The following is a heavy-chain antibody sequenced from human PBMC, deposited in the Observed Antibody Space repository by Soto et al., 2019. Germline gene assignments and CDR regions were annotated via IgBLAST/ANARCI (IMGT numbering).Heavy chain of an antibody. CDR1: GFTFSSYG. CDR2: ISYDGSNK. J-gene: IGHJ2*01. D-gene: IGHD3-16*01. Sequence: GGSLRLSCAASGFTFSSYGIHWFRQAPGKGLEWVAVISYDGSNKYYADSVKGRFTISRDNAKNSLYLQMNSLRAEDTAVYYCARDLLRFRWYFDLWGRGTLVTVSS. CDR3: ARDLLRFRWYFDL. V-gene: IGHV3-30-3*01.